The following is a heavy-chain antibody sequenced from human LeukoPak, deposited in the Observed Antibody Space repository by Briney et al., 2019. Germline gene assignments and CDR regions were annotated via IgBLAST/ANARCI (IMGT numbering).Heavy chain of an antibody. V-gene: IGHV3-30*18. CDR3: AKERSHLVNYFDY. CDR2: ISYDGSNK. CDR1: GFTFSSYG. J-gene: IGHJ4*02. Sequence: GGSLRLSCAASGFTFSSYGMHWVRQAPGKGLEWVAVISYDGSNKYYADSVKGRFTISRDNSKNTLYLQMNSLRAEDTAVYYCAKERSHLVNYFDYWGQGTLVTVSS. D-gene: IGHD3-9*01.